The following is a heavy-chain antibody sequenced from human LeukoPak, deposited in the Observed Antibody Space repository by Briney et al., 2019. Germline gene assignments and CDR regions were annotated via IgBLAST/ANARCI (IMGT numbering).Heavy chain of an antibody. J-gene: IGHJ4*02. CDR2: IIPIFGTA. D-gene: IGHD3-22*01. V-gene: IGHV1-69*05. CDR1: GGTFSSYA. CDR3: ARDQIYYYDSSGYYGY. Sequence: GASVKVSCKASGGTFSSYAISWVRQAPGQGLEWMGGIIPIFGTANYAQKLQGRVTMTTDTSTSTAYMELRSLRSDDTAVYYCARDQIYYYDSSGYYGYWGQGTLVTVSS.